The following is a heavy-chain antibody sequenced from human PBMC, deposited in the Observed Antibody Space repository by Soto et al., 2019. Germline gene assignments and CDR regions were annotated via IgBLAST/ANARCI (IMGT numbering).Heavy chain of an antibody. CDR2: INPNSGGT. J-gene: IGHJ6*02. Sequence: QVQLVQSGAEVKKPGASVKVSCKASGYTFTGYYMHWVRQAPGQGLEWMGWINPNSGGTNYAQKFQGWVTMTRDTSISTAYMELSRRRSDDTAVYYCARDRPFSIAVAGRAYYYYYGMDVWGQGTTVTVSS. CDR3: ARDRPFSIAVAGRAYYYYYGMDV. D-gene: IGHD6-19*01. V-gene: IGHV1-2*04. CDR1: GYTFTGYY.